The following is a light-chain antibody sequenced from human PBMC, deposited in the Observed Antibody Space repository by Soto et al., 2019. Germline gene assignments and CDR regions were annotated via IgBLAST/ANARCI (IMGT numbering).Light chain of an antibody. V-gene: IGLV1-47*01. CDR1: SSNVGSIF. CDR3: AAWDDSLSTWV. Sequence: QPVLTQPPSVSGTPGQSVTISCSGSSSNVGSIFVYWYQQIPGTAPKLLIFRNNQRPSGVPDRFSGSKSGTSASLAISGLRSEDEADYYCAAWDDSLSTWVFGGGTKLTVL. CDR2: RNN. J-gene: IGLJ3*02.